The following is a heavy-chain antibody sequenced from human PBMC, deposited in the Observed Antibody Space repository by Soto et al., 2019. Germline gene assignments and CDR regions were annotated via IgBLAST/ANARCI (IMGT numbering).Heavy chain of an antibody. CDR3: ARDRREANILTGEAYYYYMDV. CDR1: GFTFSSYA. D-gene: IGHD3-9*01. J-gene: IGHJ6*03. Sequence: GGSLRLSCAASGFTFSSYAMHWVRQAPGKGLEYVSAISSNGGSTYYANSVKGRFTISRDNSKNTLYLQMGSLRAEDMAVYYCARDRREANILTGEAYYYYMDVWGKGTTVTVSS. V-gene: IGHV3-64*01. CDR2: ISSNGGST.